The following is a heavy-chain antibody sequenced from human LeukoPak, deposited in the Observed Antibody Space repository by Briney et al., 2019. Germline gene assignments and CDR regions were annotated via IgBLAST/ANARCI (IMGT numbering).Heavy chain of an antibody. CDR3: TTGLRGYDSLFDY. Sequence: GGSLRLSCAASGFTFSNAWMSWVRQAPGKGLEWVGRIKSKTDGGTTDYAAPVKGRFTISRDDSKNTLYLQMNSLKTEDTAVYYCTTGLRGYDSLFDYWGQGTLVTVSS. CDR2: IKSKTDGGTT. V-gene: IGHV3-15*01. D-gene: IGHD5-12*01. J-gene: IGHJ4*02. CDR1: GFTFSNAW.